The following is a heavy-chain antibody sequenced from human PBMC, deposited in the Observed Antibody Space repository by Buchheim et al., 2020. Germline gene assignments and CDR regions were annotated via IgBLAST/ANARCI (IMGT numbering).Heavy chain of an antibody. V-gene: IGHV6-1*01. CDR3: AREEYGSYSFGY. J-gene: IGHJ4*02. Sequence: QVHLQQSGPGLVKPSQTLSLTCAISGDIVSSNTAAWNWIRLSPSRGLEWLGRTYYRSKWYNDYAVSVESRVIINPDTSQNQFSLQLNSVTPEDTAVYYCAREEYGSYSFGYWGQGTL. CDR2: TYYRSKWYN. CDR1: GDIVSSNTAA. D-gene: IGHD6-19*01.